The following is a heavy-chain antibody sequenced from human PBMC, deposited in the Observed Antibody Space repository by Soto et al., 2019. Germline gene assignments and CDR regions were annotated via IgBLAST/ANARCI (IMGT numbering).Heavy chain of an antibody. CDR2: IYPGDSDT. D-gene: IGHD3-10*02. Sequence: GESLKISCKGSGYSFTSYWIGWVRQMPGKGLEWMGIIYPGDSDTRYSPSFQGQVIISADKSISTAYLQWSSLKASDTAMYYCARQMFGFGYYYGMDVWGQGTTVTVSS. V-gene: IGHV5-51*01. CDR1: GYSFTSYW. J-gene: IGHJ6*02. CDR3: ARQMFGFGYYYGMDV.